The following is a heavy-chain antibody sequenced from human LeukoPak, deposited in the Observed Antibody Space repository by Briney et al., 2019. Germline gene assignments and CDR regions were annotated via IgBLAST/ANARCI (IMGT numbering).Heavy chain of an antibody. CDR3: AKSSSGWSAPGFDY. J-gene: IGHJ4*02. D-gene: IGHD6-19*01. CDR2: ISWNSGSI. V-gene: IGHV3-9*01. Sequence: SLRLSCAASGFTFDDYAMHWVRQAPGKGLEWVSGISWNSGSIGYADSVKGRFTISRDNAKNSLYLQMNSLRAEDTALYYCAKSSSGWSAPGFDYWGQGTLVTVSS. CDR1: GFTFDDYA.